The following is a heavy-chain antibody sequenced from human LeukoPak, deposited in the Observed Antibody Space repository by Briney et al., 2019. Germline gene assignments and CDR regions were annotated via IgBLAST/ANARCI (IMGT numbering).Heavy chain of an antibody. V-gene: IGHV1-46*01. Sequence: ASVKVSCKASGYTFTSYYMHWVRQAPGQGLEWMGIINPSGGSTRYAQMFQGRVTMTRDTSTSTVYMELSSLRSEDTAVYYCARNPVTTKYFDYWGQGTLVTVSS. CDR2: INPSGGST. CDR1: GYTFTSYY. CDR3: ARNPVTTKYFDY. D-gene: IGHD4-17*01. J-gene: IGHJ4*02.